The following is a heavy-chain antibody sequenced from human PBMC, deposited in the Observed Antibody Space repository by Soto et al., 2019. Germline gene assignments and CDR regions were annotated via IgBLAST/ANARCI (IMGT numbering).Heavy chain of an antibody. V-gene: IGHV4-61*01. CDR2: IYSSGST. CDR3: ARDSLALFDS. J-gene: IGHJ4*02. D-gene: IGHD5-12*01. Sequence: QVQLQESGPGLVKPSETLSLTCTVSDGSVSSGSYYWTWMRQPPGKGLEWIGYIYSSGSTLYNPSLKSRVIISADTSMNQFSLKLSSVTAADTAVYYCARDSLALFDSWGQGTLVTVSS. CDR1: DGSVSSGSYY.